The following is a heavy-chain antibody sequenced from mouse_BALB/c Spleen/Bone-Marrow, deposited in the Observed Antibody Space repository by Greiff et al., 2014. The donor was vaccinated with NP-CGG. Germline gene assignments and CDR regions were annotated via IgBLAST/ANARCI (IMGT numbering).Heavy chain of an antibody. J-gene: IGHJ3*01. CDR2: IDPANGNT. Sequence: EVKLVESGAELVKPGASVKLSCTASGFNIKDTYMYWVKQRPEQGLEWIGRIDPANGNTKYDPKFQDKATITADTSSNTAYLQLSSLTSEDTAVYYCARYYYGSSLFAYWGPGTLVTVSA. D-gene: IGHD1-1*01. CDR3: ARYYYGSSLFAY. CDR1: GFNIKDTY. V-gene: IGHV14-3*02.